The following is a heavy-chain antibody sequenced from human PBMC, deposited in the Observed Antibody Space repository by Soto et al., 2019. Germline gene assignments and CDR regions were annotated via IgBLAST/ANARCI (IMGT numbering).Heavy chain of an antibody. J-gene: IGHJ4*02. CDR2: IWYDGSQK. D-gene: IGHD6-13*01. V-gene: IGHV3-33*01. Sequence: QVQLVESGGGVVQPGRSLRLSCAASGFTFSSHNMHWVRQAPGEGLEWVAVIWYDGSQKYFADSVKGRFTISRDNSKNTLHLQMDSLRAEDTAVYYCARELAVAAAGEVYFDYWGQGTLVTVSS. CDR3: ARELAVAAAGEVYFDY. CDR1: GFTFSSHN.